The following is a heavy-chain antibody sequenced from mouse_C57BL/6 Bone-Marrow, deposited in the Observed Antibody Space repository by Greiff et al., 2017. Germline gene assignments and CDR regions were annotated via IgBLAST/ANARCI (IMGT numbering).Heavy chain of an antibody. CDR1: GFNIKDDY. Sequence: EVQLVESGAELVRPGASVKLSCTASGFNIKDDYMHWVKQRPEQGLEWIGWIDPENGGTEYASTLPGKATITADTSSRPAYLQLSSLTSEDTAVYYCTFYSKWTWFSYWGQGTLVTVSA. J-gene: IGHJ3*01. V-gene: IGHV14-4*01. CDR3: TFYSKWTWFSY. D-gene: IGHD2-5*01. CDR2: IDPENGGT.